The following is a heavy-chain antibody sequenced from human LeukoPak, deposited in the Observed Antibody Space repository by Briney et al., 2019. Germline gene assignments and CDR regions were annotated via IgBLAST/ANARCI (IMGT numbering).Heavy chain of an antibody. CDR3: ARVFSRDGSWYFDL. V-gene: IGHV4-59*01. Sequence: SETLSLTCTVSGGSISSYYWSWLRQPPGKGLEWIGYIYYRGSTNYNPSLKSRVTISVDTSKNQFSLKLSSVTAADTAVYYCARVFSRDGSWYFDLWGRGTLVTVSS. CDR2: IYYRGST. CDR1: GGSISSYY. J-gene: IGHJ2*01. D-gene: IGHD5-24*01.